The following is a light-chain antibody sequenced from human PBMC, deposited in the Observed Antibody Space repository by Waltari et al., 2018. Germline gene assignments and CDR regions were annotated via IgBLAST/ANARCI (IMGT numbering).Light chain of an antibody. Sequence: QSALTQPASVSGSPGQSITISCTGTSSDVGGYNYVSWYQQHPGKVPKLMIYDVSNRPAGVSNRFSGSKSGSTASLTISGLQAEDEADYYCSSYTSSSTYVFGTGTKVTVL. CDR2: DVS. V-gene: IGLV2-14*03. CDR1: SSDVGGYNY. J-gene: IGLJ1*01. CDR3: SSYTSSSTYV.